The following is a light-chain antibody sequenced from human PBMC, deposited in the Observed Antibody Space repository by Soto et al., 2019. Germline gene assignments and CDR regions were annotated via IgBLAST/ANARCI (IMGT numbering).Light chain of an antibody. J-gene: IGLJ2*01. CDR1: SSDVGGYNY. Sequence: QSVLTQPASVSGSPGQSITISCNGTSSDVGGYNYVSWYQQHPGKAPKVMIYEVSNRPSGVSNRFSGSKSGNTASLTISGLQAEDEADYYCSSYTSSSTLVVFGGGTKLTVL. CDR3: SSYTSSSTLVV. V-gene: IGLV2-14*01. CDR2: EVS.